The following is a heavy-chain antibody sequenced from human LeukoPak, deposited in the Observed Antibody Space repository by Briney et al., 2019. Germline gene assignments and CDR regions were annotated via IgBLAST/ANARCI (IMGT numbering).Heavy chain of an antibody. J-gene: IGHJ4*02. CDR3: AKDQARYDILTGYYDY. CDR1: GFTFSSYG. D-gene: IGHD3-9*01. V-gene: IGHV3-30*18. Sequence: GGSLRLSCAASGFTFSSYGMHWVRQAPGKGLEWVAVISYDGSNKYYADSVKGRFTISRDNSKNTLYLQMNSLRAEDTAVYYCAKDQARYDILTGYYDYWGQGTLVTVSS. CDR2: ISYDGSNK.